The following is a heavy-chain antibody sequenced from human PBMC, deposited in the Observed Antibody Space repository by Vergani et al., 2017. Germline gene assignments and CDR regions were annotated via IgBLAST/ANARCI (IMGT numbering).Heavy chain of an antibody. CDR1: GGPFSSYA. V-gene: IGHV1-69*01. J-gene: IGHJ3*02. Sequence: QVQLVQSGAEVKKPGSSVKVSCKASGGPFSSYAISWVRQAPGQGLEWMGGIIPIFGTANYAQKFQGRVTITADESTSTAYMGLSSLRSEDTAVYYCARGVATAKAGGGAFDIWGQGTMVTVSS. CDR3: ARGVATAKAGGGAFDI. D-gene: IGHD5-12*01. CDR2: IIPIFGTA.